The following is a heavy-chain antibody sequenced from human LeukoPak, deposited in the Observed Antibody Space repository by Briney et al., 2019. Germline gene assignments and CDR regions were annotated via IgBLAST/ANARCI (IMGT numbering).Heavy chain of an antibody. D-gene: IGHD6-13*01. CDR3: VRGDSRDY. Sequence: PGGSLRLSCAASGFTFSTFTMNWVRQALGKGLEWVSSIPDSGSYSHHADSVKGRFTISRDNAKNSLYLDMDSLGAEDTAVYYCVRGDSRDYWGQGTLVTVSS. CDR2: IPDSGSYS. V-gene: IGHV3-21*01. J-gene: IGHJ4*02. CDR1: GFTFSTFT.